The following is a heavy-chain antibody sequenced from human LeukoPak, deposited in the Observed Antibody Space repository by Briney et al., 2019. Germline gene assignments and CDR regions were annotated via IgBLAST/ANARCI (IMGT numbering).Heavy chain of an antibody. V-gene: IGHV4-34*01. D-gene: IGHD2/OR15-2a*01. CDR2: INHSGST. CDR1: GGSFSGYY. J-gene: IGHJ4*02. Sequence: SETLSPTCAVYGGSFSGYYWSWIRQPPGKGLEWIGEINHSGSTNYNPSLKSRVTISVDTSKNQFSLKLSSVTAADTAVYYCARDLGHGYYYPVWRQGTLVTVSS. CDR3: ARDLGHGYYYPV.